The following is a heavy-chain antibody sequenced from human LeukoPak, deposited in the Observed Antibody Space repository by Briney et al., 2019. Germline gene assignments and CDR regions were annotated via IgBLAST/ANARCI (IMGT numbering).Heavy chain of an antibody. V-gene: IGHV3-11*01. J-gene: IGHJ4*02. CDR2: ISSSGSTI. Sequence: KAGGSLRLSCAASGFTFSDYYMNWIRQAPGKGLEWISYISSSGSTIYYADSVKGRFTISRDNAKKSLYLQMSSLRAEDTAVYYCARSRNYGSGSYNYWGQGTLVTVSS. CDR1: GFTFSDYY. CDR3: ARSRNYGSGSYNY. D-gene: IGHD3-10*01.